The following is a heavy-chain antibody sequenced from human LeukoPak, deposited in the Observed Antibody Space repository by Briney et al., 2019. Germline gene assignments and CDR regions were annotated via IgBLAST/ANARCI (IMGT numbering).Heavy chain of an antibody. J-gene: IGHJ3*02. Sequence: GESLKISCKGSGYSFTSYWIAWVRQMPGKGLEWMGIIYPGDSDTRYSPSFQGQVTISADKSISTAYLQWSSLKASDTAMYYCTRPRVGATDAFDIWGQGTMVTVSS. V-gene: IGHV5-51*01. CDR1: GYSFTSYW. CDR3: TRPRVGATDAFDI. D-gene: IGHD1-26*01. CDR2: IYPGDSDT.